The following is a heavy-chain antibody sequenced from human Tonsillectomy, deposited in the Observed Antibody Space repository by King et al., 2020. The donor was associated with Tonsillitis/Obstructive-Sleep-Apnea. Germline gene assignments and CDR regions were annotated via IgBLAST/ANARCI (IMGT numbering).Heavy chain of an antibody. D-gene: IGHD2-2*01. CDR1: GFTFSSYA. Sequence: QLVQSGGGVVQPGRSLRLSCAASGFTFSSYAMHWVRQAPGKGLEWVAVISYDGSNKYYADSVKGRFTISRDNSKNTLYLQMNSLRAEDTAVYYCARGGYCSSTSFPEGYYYYYMDVWGKGTTVTVSS. CDR2: ISYDGSNK. CDR3: ARGGYCSSTSFPEGYYYYYMDV. J-gene: IGHJ6*03. V-gene: IGHV3-30*04.